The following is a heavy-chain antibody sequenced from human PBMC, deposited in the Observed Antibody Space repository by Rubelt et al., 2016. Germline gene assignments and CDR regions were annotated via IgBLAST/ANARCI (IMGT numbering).Heavy chain of an antibody. J-gene: IGHJ6*02. CDR2: FFHDGST. CDR3: ARRYDSSGYYSLLYGMDV. Sequence: QVQLQESGPGLVKPSETLSLTCTVSGYSINNGYYWGWIRQPPGKGLEWIASFFHDGSTKYNPSLKSRVTRSVDTSKNQFSLKLGSVTAADTAVYYCARRYDSSGYYSLLYGMDVWGQGTTVTVSS. V-gene: IGHV4-38-2*02. D-gene: IGHD3-22*01. CDR1: GYSINNGYY.